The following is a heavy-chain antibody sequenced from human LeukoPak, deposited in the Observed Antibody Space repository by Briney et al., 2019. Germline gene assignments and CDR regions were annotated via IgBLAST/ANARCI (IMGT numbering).Heavy chain of an antibody. CDR3: AKGSPVSYSGSYLAY. V-gene: IGHV3-74*01. CDR1: GFSFSVYW. CDR2: IKTDGSIT. Sequence: GGSLRLSCAASGFSFSVYWMHWVRQAPGKGPVWVSRIKTDGSITDYADSVKGRFTISRDNAKNTLYLQMNSLRAEDTAVYYCAKGSPVSYSGSYLAYWGQGTLVTVSS. J-gene: IGHJ4*02. D-gene: IGHD1-26*01.